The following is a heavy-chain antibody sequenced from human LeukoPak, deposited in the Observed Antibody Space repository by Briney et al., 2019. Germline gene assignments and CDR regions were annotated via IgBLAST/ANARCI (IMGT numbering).Heavy chain of an antibody. CDR3: ARGLGQQPIHY. D-gene: IGHD6-13*01. CDR2: IYHSGST. J-gene: IGHJ4*02. V-gene: IGHV4-34*01. CDR1: GGSFSGYY. Sequence: PSETLSLTCAVYGGSFSGYYWSWIRQPPGKGLEWIGEIYHSGSTNYNPSLKSRVTISVDKSKNQFSLKLSSVTAADTAVYYCARGLGQQPIHYWGQGTLVTVSS.